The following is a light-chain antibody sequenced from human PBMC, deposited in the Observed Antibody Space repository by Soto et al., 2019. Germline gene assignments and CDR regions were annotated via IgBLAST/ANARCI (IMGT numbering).Light chain of an antibody. CDR3: QQSYSTPLT. J-gene: IGKJ4*01. CDR1: QSFNSIY. CDR2: DAS. Sequence: VLTQSACTLSLSPGERATLSCRASQSFNSIYLAWYQQKPGQAPRLFIYDASNRATGIPSRFSGSGSGTDFTLTISSLQTEDFATYYCQQSYSTPLTFGGGTKVDIK. V-gene: IGKV3-20*02.